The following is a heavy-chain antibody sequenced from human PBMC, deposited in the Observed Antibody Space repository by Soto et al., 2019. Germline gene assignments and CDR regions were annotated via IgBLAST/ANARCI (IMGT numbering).Heavy chain of an antibody. V-gene: IGHV3-30*18. CDR1: GFTFSSYG. J-gene: IGHJ5*02. CDR2: ISYDGSNK. D-gene: IGHD4-17*01. Sequence: QVQLVESGGGVVQPGRSLRLSCAASGFTFSSYGMHWVRQAPGKGLEGVAVISYDGSNKYYADSVKGRFTISRDNSKNTLYLQMNSLRAEDTAVYYCAKASSTTVTPGGDWFDPWGQGTLVTVSS. CDR3: AKASSTTVTPGGDWFDP.